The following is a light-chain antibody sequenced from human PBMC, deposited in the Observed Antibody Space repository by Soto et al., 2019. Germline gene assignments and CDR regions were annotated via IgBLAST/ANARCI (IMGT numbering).Light chain of an antibody. CDR1: SSNIGSYT. J-gene: IGLJ2*01. Sequence: QSVLTQPPSASGTPGQRVTISCSGSSSNIGSYTVNWYQDLPGAAPKVLIYTNNRRPSGVPDRFSGSKSGTSASLAISGLHSEDEADYYCAAWDDSLHGVVFGGGTKLTVL. V-gene: IGLV1-44*01. CDR2: TNN. CDR3: AAWDDSLHGVV.